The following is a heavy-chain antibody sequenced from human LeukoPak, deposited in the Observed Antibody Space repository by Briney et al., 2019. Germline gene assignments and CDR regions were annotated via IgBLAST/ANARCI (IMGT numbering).Heavy chain of an antibody. J-gene: IGHJ4*02. CDR2: IYYGGST. D-gene: IGHD3-10*01. CDR1: GGSISSGDYY. V-gene: IGHV4-30-4*01. CDR3: ARAYGLWFGEPKGLYYFDY. Sequence: SETLSLTCTVSGGSISSGDYYWRWIRQPPGKGLEWIGYIYYGGSTYYNPSLKSRVTISVDTSKNQFSLKLSSVTAADTAVYYCARAYGLWFGEPKGLYYFDYWGQGTLVTVSS.